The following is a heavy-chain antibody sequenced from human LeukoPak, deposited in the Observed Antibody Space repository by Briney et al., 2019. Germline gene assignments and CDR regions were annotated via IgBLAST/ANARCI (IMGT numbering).Heavy chain of an antibody. V-gene: IGHV3-33*01. CDR3: ARGGRAARAIYYYYGMDV. J-gene: IGHJ6*02. D-gene: IGHD6-6*01. CDR2: IWYDGSNK. Sequence: PGGSLRLSCAASGFTFSSYGMHWVRQAPGKGLEWVAVIWYDGSNKYYADSVKGRFTISRDNSKNTLYLQMNSLRAEDTAVYCCARGGRAARAIYYYYGMDVWGRGTTVTVSS. CDR1: GFTFSSYG.